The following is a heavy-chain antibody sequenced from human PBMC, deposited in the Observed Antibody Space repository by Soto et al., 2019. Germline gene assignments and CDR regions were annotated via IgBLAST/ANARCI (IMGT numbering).Heavy chain of an antibody. Sequence: QVQLVESGGGVVQPGRSLRLSCAASGFTFSSYAMHWVRQAPGKGLEWVAVISYDGSNKYYADSVKGRFTIYRDNSKNTLYLQMNNLRAEDTAVYYCARPLWRDDYNWGYFDLWGRGTLVTVSS. CDR2: ISYDGSNK. CDR1: GFTFSSYA. V-gene: IGHV3-30-3*01. D-gene: IGHD4-4*01. CDR3: ARPLWRDDYNWGYFDL. J-gene: IGHJ2*01.